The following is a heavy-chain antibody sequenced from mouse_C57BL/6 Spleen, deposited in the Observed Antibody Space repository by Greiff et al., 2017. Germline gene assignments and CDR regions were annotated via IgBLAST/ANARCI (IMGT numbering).Heavy chain of an antibody. Sequence: QVQLQQSGAELVKPGASVKLSCKASGYTFTSYWMQWVKQRPGQGLEWIGEIDPSDSYTNYNQKFKGKATLTVDTSSSTAYMQLSSLTSEDSAVYYCARRDYGSSVDYWGQGTTLTVSS. D-gene: IGHD1-1*01. J-gene: IGHJ2*01. CDR3: ARRDYGSSVDY. CDR2: IDPSDSYT. CDR1: GYTFTSYW. V-gene: IGHV1-50*01.